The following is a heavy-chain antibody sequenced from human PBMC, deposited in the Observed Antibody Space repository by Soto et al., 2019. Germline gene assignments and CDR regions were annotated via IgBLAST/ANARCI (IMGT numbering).Heavy chain of an antibody. J-gene: IGHJ4*02. CDR2: ISAYNDHT. CDR1: GYTFTTYG. CDR3: ARASLDTYYFDTPDW. Sequence: GASVKVSCKASGYTFTTYGIHWVRQAPGQGLEWMGYISAYNDHTKFAEKFQGRVTMTTDPSTTTAYMELRSLRSDDSAVYYCARASLDTYYFDTPDWWGQGTLVTV. V-gene: IGHV1-18*01. D-gene: IGHD3-22*01.